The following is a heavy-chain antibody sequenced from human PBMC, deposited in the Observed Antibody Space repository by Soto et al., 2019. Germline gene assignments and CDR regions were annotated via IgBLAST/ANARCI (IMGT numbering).Heavy chain of an antibody. V-gene: IGHV4-4*02. CDR2: FYHSGST. J-gene: IGHJ6*02. CDR3: AILLRSAYGMDV. CDR1: GGSISSSNW. Sequence: QVQLQEWGPGLVKPSGTLSLTCAVSGGSISSSNWWTWVRQPPGKGLEWIGEFYHSGSTNYNPSLKSRVTISVDKSKNQLSLKVTSVTAADTAVYYCAILLRSAYGMDVWGQGTTVTVSS. D-gene: IGHD4-17*01.